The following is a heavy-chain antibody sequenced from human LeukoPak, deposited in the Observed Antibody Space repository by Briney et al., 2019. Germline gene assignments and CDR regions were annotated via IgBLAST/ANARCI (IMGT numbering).Heavy chain of an antibody. V-gene: IGHV3-30*02. CDR1: GFTFSSYG. CDR2: IRYDGSNK. CDR3: AKPNDYGETVYYFDY. D-gene: IGHD4-17*01. J-gene: IGHJ4*02. Sequence: GGTLRLSCAASGFTFSSYGMHWVRQAPGKGLEWVAFIRYDGSNKYYVDSVKGRFTISRDNSKNTLYLQMNSLRAEDTAVYYCAKPNDYGETVYYFDYWGQGTLVTVSS.